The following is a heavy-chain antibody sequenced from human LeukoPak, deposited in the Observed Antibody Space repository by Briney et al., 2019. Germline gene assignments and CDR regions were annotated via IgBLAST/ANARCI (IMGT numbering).Heavy chain of an antibody. CDR3: ARHGSSGWYDYFDY. J-gene: IGHJ4*02. D-gene: IGHD6-19*01. CDR2: IYTSGST. CDR1: GVSISSYY. Sequence: SETLSLTCTVSGVSISSYYWSWIRQPAGKGLEWIGRIYTSGSTNYNPSLKSRVTMSVDTSKNQFSLKLSSVTAADTAVYYCARHGSSGWYDYFDYWGQGTLVTVSS. V-gene: IGHV4-4*07.